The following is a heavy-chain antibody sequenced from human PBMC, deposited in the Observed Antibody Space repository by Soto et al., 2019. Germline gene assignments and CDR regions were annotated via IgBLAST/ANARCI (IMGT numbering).Heavy chain of an antibody. J-gene: IGHJ5*02. CDR3: ARENPYTRSFGNWFDP. CDR2: IIPIFGTT. Sequence: QVQLVQSGAEVKKPGSSVKVSCTASGGSFSDYAITWVRQAPGQGLEWMGGIIPIFGTTNYAQNFQGRVTITTDESTRTAYMELRSLRSEDTAVYYCARENPYTRSFGNWFDPWGQGTLVTVSS. CDR1: GGSFSDYA. V-gene: IGHV1-69*01. D-gene: IGHD2-2*02.